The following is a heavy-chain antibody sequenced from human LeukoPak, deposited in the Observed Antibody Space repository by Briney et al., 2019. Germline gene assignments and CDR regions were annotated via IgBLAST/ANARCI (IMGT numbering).Heavy chain of an antibody. CDR3: ARPNYYGSGSPRGSAFDY. Sequence: SETLSLTCTVSGGSIRSHYWSWIRQPPGKGLEWIGSIYYSGSTYYNPSLKSRVTISVDTSKNQFSLKLSSVTAADTAVYYCARPNYYGSGSPRGSAFDYWGQGTLVTVSS. J-gene: IGHJ4*02. D-gene: IGHD3-10*01. CDR1: GGSIRSHY. V-gene: IGHV4-59*05. CDR2: IYYSGST.